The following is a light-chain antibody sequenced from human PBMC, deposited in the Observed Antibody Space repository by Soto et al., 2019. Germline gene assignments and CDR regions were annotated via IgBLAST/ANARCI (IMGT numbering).Light chain of an antibody. CDR2: SDN. Sequence: QSVLTQPPSASGTPGQRVTISCSGSTSNIGSNTVNWYQQLPGTAPKLLIYSDNQRPSGVPDRFSGSKSGTSASLAISGLQSDDEADYYCAAWDDSLTGRVVFGGGTKVTVL. J-gene: IGLJ2*01. CDR3: AAWDDSLTGRVV. CDR1: TSNIGSNT. V-gene: IGLV1-44*01.